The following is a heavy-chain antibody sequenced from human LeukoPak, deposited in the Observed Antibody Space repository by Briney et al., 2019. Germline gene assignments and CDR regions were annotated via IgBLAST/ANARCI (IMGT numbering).Heavy chain of an antibody. CDR1: GFTFSSYE. V-gene: IGHV3-48*03. CDR3: ARDQGDNYDSSGDLFDY. D-gene: IGHD3-22*01. Sequence: GGSLRLSCAASGFTFSSYEMNWVRQAPGKGLEWVSYISSSGSTIYYADSVKGRFTISRDNAKNSLYLQMNSLRAEDTAVYYCARDQGDNYDSSGDLFDYWGQGTLVTVSS. J-gene: IGHJ4*02. CDR2: ISSSGSTI.